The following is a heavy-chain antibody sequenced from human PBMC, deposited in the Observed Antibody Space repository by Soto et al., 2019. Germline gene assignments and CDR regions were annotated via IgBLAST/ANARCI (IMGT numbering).Heavy chain of an antibody. D-gene: IGHD3-9*01. V-gene: IGHV1-69*13. CDR2: IIPIFGTA. CDR3: ARGHRYYDILTGYITLDY. Sequence: SVTLSCKASGGTFSSYAIIWVRQAHGQGLEWMGGIIPIFGTANYAQKFQGRVTITADESTSTAYMELSSLRSEDTAVYYCARGHRYYDILTGYITLDYWGQGTLVTVSS. CDR1: GGTFSSYA. J-gene: IGHJ4*02.